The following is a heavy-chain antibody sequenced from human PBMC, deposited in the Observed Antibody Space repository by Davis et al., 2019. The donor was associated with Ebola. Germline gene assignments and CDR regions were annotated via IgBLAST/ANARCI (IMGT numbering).Heavy chain of an antibody. J-gene: IGHJ5*02. D-gene: IGHD3-3*01. CDR1: GFTFSSYS. V-gene: IGHV3-21*04. CDR2: ISGSSKYI. CDR3: ARVTIFGVVTA. Sequence: GESLKISCAASGFTFSSYSMNWVRRAPGKGLEWVSLISGSSKYIYYGDSVKGRFTISRDNAKNSVYLQMSSLRVEDTAVYYCARVTIFGVVTAWGQGTLVTVSS.